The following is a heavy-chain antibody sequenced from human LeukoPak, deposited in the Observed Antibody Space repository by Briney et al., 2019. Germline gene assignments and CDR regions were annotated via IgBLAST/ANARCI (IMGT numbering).Heavy chain of an antibody. Sequence: GGSLRLSCAASGFTFSDHWMSWVRQAPGKGLEWVSAISGSGVSTYYADSVKGRFIISRDNSKNTLFLQMNSLRAEDTAVYYCVKDAGYSLDYFDYWGQGVLVTVSS. V-gene: IGHV3-23*01. CDR1: GFTFSDHW. CDR3: VKDAGYSLDYFDY. CDR2: ISGSGVST. D-gene: IGHD1-26*01. J-gene: IGHJ4*02.